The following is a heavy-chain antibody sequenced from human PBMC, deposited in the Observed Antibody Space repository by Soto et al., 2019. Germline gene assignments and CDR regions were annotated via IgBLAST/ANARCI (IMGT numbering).Heavy chain of an antibody. J-gene: IGHJ4*02. CDR2: ISYDGSNK. CDR3: ASGGIAAGY. Sequence: QVQLVESGGGVVQPGRSLRLSCAASGFTFSSYAMHWVRQAPGKGLEWVGVISYDGSNKYYADSVKGRFTISRDNSKNTLYLQMNSLRAEDTAVYYCASGGIAAGYWGQGTLVTVSS. V-gene: IGHV3-30-3*01. CDR1: GFTFSSYA. D-gene: IGHD6-13*01.